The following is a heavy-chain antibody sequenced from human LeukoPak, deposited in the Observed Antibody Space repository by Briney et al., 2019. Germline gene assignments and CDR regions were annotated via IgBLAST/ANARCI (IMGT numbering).Heavy chain of an antibody. D-gene: IGHD2-2*02. CDR2: IYYSGST. CDR1: GGSISSSSYY. J-gene: IGHJ4*02. V-gene: IGHV4-39*01. CDR3: ARGPPRVVVPAAIVDY. Sequence: PSETLSLTCTVSGGSISSSSYYWGWIRQPPGKGLEWIGSIYYSGSTYYNPSLKSRVTISVDTSKNQFSLKLSSVTAADTAVYYCARGPPRVVVPAAIVDYWGQGTLVTVSS.